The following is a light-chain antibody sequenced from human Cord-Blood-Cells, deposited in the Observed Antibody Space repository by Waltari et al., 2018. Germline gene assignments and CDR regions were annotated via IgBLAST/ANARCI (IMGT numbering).Light chain of an antibody. CDR3: CSYAGSFVV. CDR2: DVS. Sequence: QSALTQPRSVSGSPGQSVTISCTGTSSDVGGYNYFSWYQQHPGKAPKLLIYDVSKRPSGFPDRFSGSKSGTTASLTISGLQAEDEADYYCCSYAGSFVVFGGGTKLTVL. CDR1: SSDVGGYNY. J-gene: IGLJ2*01. V-gene: IGLV2-11*02.